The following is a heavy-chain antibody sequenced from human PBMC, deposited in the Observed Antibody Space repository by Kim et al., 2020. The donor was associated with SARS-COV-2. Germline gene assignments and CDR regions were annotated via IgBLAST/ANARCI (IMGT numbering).Heavy chain of an antibody. CDR2: ISYDGSNK. D-gene: IGHD4-17*01. J-gene: IGHJ4*02. CDR1: GFTFSSYG. Sequence: GGSLRLSCAASGFTFSSYGMHWVRQAPGKGLEWVAVISYDGSNKYYADSVKGRFTISRDNSKNTLYLQMNSLRAEDTAVYYCAKDPAGDYVPVSFFDYWGQGTLVTVSS. V-gene: IGHV3-30*18. CDR3: AKDPAGDYVPVSFFDY.